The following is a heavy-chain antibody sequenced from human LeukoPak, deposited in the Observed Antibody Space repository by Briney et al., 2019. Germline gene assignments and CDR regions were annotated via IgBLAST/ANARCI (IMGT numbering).Heavy chain of an antibody. CDR3: TRQGDGGRAFDY. Sequence: SETLSLTCTASGGSISSSSYNWGWIRQTPGKGLEWIGTNGNTYYNASLKSRVSISGDTSNNQFSLRLTSVTATDTAVYYCTRQGDGGRAFDYWGQGILVTASS. J-gene: IGHJ4*02. CDR1: GGSISSSSYN. D-gene: IGHD4-23*01. V-gene: IGHV4-39*01. CDR2: NGNT.